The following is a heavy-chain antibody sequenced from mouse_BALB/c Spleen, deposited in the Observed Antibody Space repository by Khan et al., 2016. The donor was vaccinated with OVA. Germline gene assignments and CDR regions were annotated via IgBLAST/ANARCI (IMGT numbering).Heavy chain of an antibody. Sequence: QVQLQQSGPGLVAPSQSLSITCTVSGFSLTSYGVHWVRQPPGKGLEWLVVIWSDGSTNYNSVLKSRLSISKDNSKSQVFLKMNSLQTDDTSIYYWARWFEGYSSLYAMDYWGQGTSVTVSS. CDR1: GFSLTSYG. CDR2: IWSDGST. CDR3: ARWFEGYSSLYAMDY. J-gene: IGHJ4*01. V-gene: IGHV2-6*02. D-gene: IGHD2-3*01.